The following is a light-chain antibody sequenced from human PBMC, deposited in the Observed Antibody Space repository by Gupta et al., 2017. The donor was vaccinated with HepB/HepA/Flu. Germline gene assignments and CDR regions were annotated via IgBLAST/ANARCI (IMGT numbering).Light chain of an antibody. V-gene: IGKV1-5*03. Sequence: DIQMTQSPSTLSASVGDRVTITCRASQSIGQWLAWYQQKPGQAPKLLIQRSSRLESGVPSRFSGSGSGTTFTLTISSLQPDDFATYYCQQNNSDSETFGQGTKVEVK. CDR2: RSS. J-gene: IGKJ1*01. CDR1: QSIGQW. CDR3: QQNNSDSET.